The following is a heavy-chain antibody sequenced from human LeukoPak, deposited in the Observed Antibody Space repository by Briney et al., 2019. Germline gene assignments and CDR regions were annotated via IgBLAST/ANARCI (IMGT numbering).Heavy chain of an antibody. D-gene: IGHD2-2*01. J-gene: IGHJ6*02. CDR1: GGSFSDYF. Sequence: SETLSLTCAVYGGSFSDYFWGWIRQPPGKGLEWIGEINHSGRTYYNPSLKTRVTISVDTSKNQFSLSLSSVTAADTAVYYCARDVVVVPAAIHYGMAVWGQRTTVT. V-gene: IGHV4-34*01. CDR3: ARDVVVVPAAIHYGMAV. CDR2: INHSGRT.